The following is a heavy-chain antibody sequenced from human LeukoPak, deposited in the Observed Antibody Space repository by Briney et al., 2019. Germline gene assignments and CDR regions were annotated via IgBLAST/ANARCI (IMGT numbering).Heavy chain of an antibody. CDR2: IKQDGSEK. V-gene: IGHV3-7*01. J-gene: IGHJ4*02. D-gene: IGHD6-13*01. CDR3: AREQEGSSWDFDY. Sequence: PGGSLRLSCAASGFTFSSYWMSWVRQAPGKGLEWVANIKQDGSEKYYVDSVKGRFTISRDNAKNSLYLQMNSLRAEGTAVYYCAREQEGSSWDFDYWGQGTLVTVSS. CDR1: GFTFSSYW.